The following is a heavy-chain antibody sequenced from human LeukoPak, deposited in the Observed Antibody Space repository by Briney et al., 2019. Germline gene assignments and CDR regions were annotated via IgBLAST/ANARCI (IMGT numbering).Heavy chain of an antibody. CDR1: GGSISSYY. D-gene: IGHD2-15*01. Sequence: SETLSLTCTVSGGSISSYYWSWIRQPPGKGLEWIGYIYYSGSTNYNPSLKSRVTISVDTSKNQFSLNLSSVTDADTAVYFCARREAGGIVVSAFGYWGQGTLVTVSS. CDR2: IYYSGST. CDR3: ARREAGGIVVSAFGY. J-gene: IGHJ4*02. V-gene: IGHV4-59*08.